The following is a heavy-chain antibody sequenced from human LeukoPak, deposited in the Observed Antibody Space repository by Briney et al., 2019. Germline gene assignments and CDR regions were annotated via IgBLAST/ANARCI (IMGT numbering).Heavy chain of an antibody. J-gene: IGHJ5*02. D-gene: IGHD2-2*01. CDR3: ARNHCSSTSCYPFDP. Sequence: SETLSLTCAVYGGSFSGYYWSWIRQPPGKGLEWIGEINHSGSTNYNPPLKSRVTISVDTSKNQFSLKLSSVTAADTAVYYCARNHCSSTSCYPFDPWGQGTLVTVSS. V-gene: IGHV4-34*01. CDR2: INHSGST. CDR1: GGSFSGYY.